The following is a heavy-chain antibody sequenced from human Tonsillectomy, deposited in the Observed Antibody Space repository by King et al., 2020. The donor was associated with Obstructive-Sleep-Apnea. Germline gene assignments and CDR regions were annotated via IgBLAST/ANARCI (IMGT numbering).Heavy chain of an antibody. Sequence: VQLVESGGGVVQPGGSLILSCAASGFKFDDYTMHLARQVPGKGLDWVSLISWNVGTTYYADSVKGLFTISRDNSKNALYLHMNSLRTEDTALYYCAKEFNYGSGSYCAFDYWGQGTLVTVSS. CDR2: ISWNVGTT. CDR1: GFKFDDYT. V-gene: IGHV3-43*01. J-gene: IGHJ4*02. D-gene: IGHD3-10*01. CDR3: AKEFNYGSGSYCAFDY.